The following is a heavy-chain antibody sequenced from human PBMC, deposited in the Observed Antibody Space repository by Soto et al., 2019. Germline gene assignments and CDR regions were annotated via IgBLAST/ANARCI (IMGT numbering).Heavy chain of an antibody. V-gene: IGHV3-30-3*01. J-gene: IGHJ6*02. D-gene: IGHD5-18*01. Sequence: GGSLRLSCAASGFTCSSYAMHWVRQAPGKGLEWVAVISYDGSNKYYADSVKGRFTISRDNSKNTLYLQMNSLRAEDTAVYYCARGREGGYSYGLPYYYYGMDVWGQGTTVTVSS. CDR2: ISYDGSNK. CDR1: GFTCSSYA. CDR3: ARGREGGYSYGLPYYYYGMDV.